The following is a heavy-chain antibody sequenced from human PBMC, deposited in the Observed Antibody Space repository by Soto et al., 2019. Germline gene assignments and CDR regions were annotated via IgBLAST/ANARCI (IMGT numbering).Heavy chain of an antibody. CDR2: IWYDGSNK. Sequence: GGSLRLSCAASGFTFSSYGMHWVRQAPGKGLEWVAVIWYDGSNKYCADSVKGRFTISRDNSKNTLYLQMNSLRAEDTAVYYCASTVQATKRSGKSYYYYYGMDVWGQGTTVTVSS. V-gene: IGHV3-33*01. CDR3: ASTVQATKRSGKSYYYYYGMDV. D-gene: IGHD1-1*01. J-gene: IGHJ6*02. CDR1: GFTFSSYG.